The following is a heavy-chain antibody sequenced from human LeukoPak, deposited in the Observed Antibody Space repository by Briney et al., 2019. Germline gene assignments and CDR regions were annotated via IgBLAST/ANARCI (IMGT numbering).Heavy chain of an antibody. CDR1: GGSISSDNW. V-gene: IGHV4-4*02. CDR2: IHHSGST. D-gene: IGHD2-2*02. J-gene: IGHJ6*02. CDR3: ARIPYYYYAMDV. Sequence: SGTLSLTCAVSGGSISSDNWWSWVRQPPGKGLEWIGEIHHSGSTNYNPSLKSRVTISVDKSKNQFSLKLSSATAADTAVYYYARIPYYYYAMDVWGQGTTVTVSS.